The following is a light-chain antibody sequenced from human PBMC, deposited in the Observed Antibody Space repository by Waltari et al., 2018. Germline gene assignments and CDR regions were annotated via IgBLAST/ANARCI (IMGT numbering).Light chain of an antibody. V-gene: IGLV2-23*02. Sequence: QSALTQPASVSGSPGQSITIPCTGTSSDIGSHNIVSWYQQHQGKTPKRMIYEVSKRPSGVSNRFSGSKSGNRASLTSSGLQAEDEADYYCCSYAGSSTLDVVFGGGTKLTVL. CDR1: SSDIGSHNI. CDR2: EVS. J-gene: IGLJ2*01. CDR3: CSYAGSSTLDVV.